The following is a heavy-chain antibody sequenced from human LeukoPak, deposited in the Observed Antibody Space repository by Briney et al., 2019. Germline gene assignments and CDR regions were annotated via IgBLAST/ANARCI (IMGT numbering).Heavy chain of an antibody. CDR3: ARGPPPDFDY. Sequence: SETLSLTCSVSGGSVNSYFWFWIRQPAGKGLEWIGRIHPSGSTNYNPSLKSRVTLSVDTSKNQFSLKLSSVTAADTAVYYCARGPPPDFDYWGRGTLVTVSS. CDR2: IHPSGST. CDR1: GGSVNSYF. V-gene: IGHV4-4*07. J-gene: IGHJ4*02.